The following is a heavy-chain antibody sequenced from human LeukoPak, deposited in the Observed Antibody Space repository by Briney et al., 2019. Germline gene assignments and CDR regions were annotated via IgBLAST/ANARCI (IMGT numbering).Heavy chain of an antibody. J-gene: IGHJ4*02. CDR1: GGSISSSSYY. Sequence: SETLSLTCTVSGGSISSSSYYWAWIRQPPGKGLEWIGSTYYGGNTNYNPSLKSRLTISLDTSRNQISLKLSSVTAADTAVYYCARDPADYWGRGILVTVSS. CDR2: TYYGGNT. V-gene: IGHV4-39*07. CDR3: ARDPADY.